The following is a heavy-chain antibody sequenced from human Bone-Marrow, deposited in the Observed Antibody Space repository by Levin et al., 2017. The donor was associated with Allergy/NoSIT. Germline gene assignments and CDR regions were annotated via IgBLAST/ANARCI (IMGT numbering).Heavy chain of an antibody. CDR2: INFNGIT. Sequence: ASETLSLTCAVNGESFSGYFWTWIRQSPGKGLEWIGQINFNGITTYNPSLKSRVIISVDPTKKQFSLKLTYLTAADTAVYFCARGGEVPSQYYFDYWGQGTLVTVSS. CDR1: GESFSGYF. J-gene: IGHJ4*02. V-gene: IGHV4-34*01. D-gene: IGHD1-1*01. CDR3: ARGGEVPSQYYFDY.